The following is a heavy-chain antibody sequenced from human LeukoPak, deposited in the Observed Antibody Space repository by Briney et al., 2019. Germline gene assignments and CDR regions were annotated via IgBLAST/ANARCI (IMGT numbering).Heavy chain of an antibody. V-gene: IGHV3-48*03. Sequence: GGSLRLSCAASGFTFSSYEMNWVRQAPGKGLEWVSYISSSGTTIYYADSVKGRFTISRDNAKNSLYPQMNSLRAEDTAVYYCARAKGGIDAFDIWGQGTMVTVSS. D-gene: IGHD3-16*01. J-gene: IGHJ3*02. CDR3: ARAKGGIDAFDI. CDR2: ISSSGTTI. CDR1: GFTFSSYE.